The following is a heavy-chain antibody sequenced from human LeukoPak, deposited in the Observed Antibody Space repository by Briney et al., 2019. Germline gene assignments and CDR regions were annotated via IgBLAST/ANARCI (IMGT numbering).Heavy chain of an antibody. CDR2: ILHDGSNQ. V-gene: IGHV3-30*03. J-gene: IGHJ4*02. D-gene: IGHD3-22*01. CDR3: ARLVSSGYYQVPFDY. Sequence: GGSLRLSCAASGFTFSSYAMSWVRQAPGKGLEWVAVILHDGSNQYYTDSVKGRFTISRDNSKNTLYLQMNSLRAEDTAVYYCARLVSSGYYQVPFDYWGQGTLVTVSS. CDR1: GFTFSSYA.